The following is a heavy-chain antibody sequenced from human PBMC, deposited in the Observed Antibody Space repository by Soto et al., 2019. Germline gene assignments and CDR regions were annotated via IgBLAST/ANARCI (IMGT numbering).Heavy chain of an antibody. Sequence: PSETLSLTCTVSGGSISSGGYYWSWIRQHPGKGLEWIGYIYYSGSTYYNPSLKSRVTISVDTSKNQFSLKLSSVTAADTVVYYCSRTSGGSFYYWGQGSLVTVSS. D-gene: IGHD2-15*01. CDR2: IYYSGST. J-gene: IGHJ4*02. CDR1: GGSISSGGYY. V-gene: IGHV4-31*03. CDR3: SRTSGGSFYY.